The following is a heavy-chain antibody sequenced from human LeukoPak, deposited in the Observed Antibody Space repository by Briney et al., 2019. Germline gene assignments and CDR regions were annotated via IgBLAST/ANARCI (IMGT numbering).Heavy chain of an antibody. CDR1: GFTFSDHY. Sequence: PGGSLRLSCAASGFTFSDHYMDWVRQAPGKGLEWVGRIRSKANSYATAYAASVKGRVTISRDDSKNTAYLQMNSLKTEDTAVYYCTRHRYWQQPRNDYWGQGTLVTVSS. V-gene: IGHV3-73*01. D-gene: IGHD6-13*01. J-gene: IGHJ4*02. CDR3: TRHRYWQQPRNDY. CDR2: IRSKANSYAT.